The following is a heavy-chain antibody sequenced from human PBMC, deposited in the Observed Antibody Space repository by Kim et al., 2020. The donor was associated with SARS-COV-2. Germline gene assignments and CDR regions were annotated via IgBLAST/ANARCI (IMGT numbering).Heavy chain of an antibody. J-gene: IGHJ3*02. D-gene: IGHD5-12*01. CDR3: AREKSGYDYDAFDI. Sequence: GGSLRLSCAASGFTFSSYGMHWVRQAPGKGLEWVAVISYDGSNKYYADSVKGRFTISRDNSKNTLYLQMNSLRAEDTAVYYCAREKSGYDYDAFDIWGQGTMVTVSS. CDR2: ISYDGSNK. CDR1: GFTFSSYG. V-gene: IGHV3-33*05.